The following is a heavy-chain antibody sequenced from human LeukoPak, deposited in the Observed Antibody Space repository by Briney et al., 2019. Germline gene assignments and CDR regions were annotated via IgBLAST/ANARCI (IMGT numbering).Heavy chain of an antibody. V-gene: IGHV4-39*01. D-gene: IGHD2-15*01. Sequence: SETLSLTCTVSGGSISSGGYYWSWIRQPPGTGLEWIGSIYYSGSTYYNPSLKSRVTISVDTSKNQFSLKLSSVTAADTAVYYCARRYCSGGSCYYFDYWGQGTLVTVSS. J-gene: IGHJ4*02. CDR3: ARRYCSGGSCYYFDY. CDR2: IYYSGST. CDR1: GGSISSGGYY.